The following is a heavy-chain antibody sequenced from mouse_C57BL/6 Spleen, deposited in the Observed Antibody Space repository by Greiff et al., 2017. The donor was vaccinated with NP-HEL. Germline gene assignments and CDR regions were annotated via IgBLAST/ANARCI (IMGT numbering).Heavy chain of an antibody. CDR1: GFTFSDYG. V-gene: IGHV5-17*01. D-gene: IGHD1-1*01. J-gene: IGHJ4*01. CDR3: ARTYYYGSRPYAMDY. CDR2: ISSGSSTI. Sequence: VQLKESGGGLVKPGGSLKLSCAASGFTFSDYGMHWVRQAPEKGLEWVAYISSGSSTIYYADTVKGRFTISRDNAKNTLFLHMTSLRSEDTAMYYCARTYYYGSRPYAMDYWGQGTSVTVSS.